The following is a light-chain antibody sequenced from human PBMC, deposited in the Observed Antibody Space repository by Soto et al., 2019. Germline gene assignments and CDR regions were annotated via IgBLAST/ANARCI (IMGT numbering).Light chain of an antibody. CDR3: SSYAGSKNLI. CDR2: EVT. V-gene: IGLV2-8*01. CDR1: STDVGAYNY. Sequence: QSVLTQPPSASGSPGQSVTISCTATSTDVGAYNYVSWYQQHPGKAPKLMIYEVTKQPSGVPDRFSGSKSGNTASLTVSGLQAEDEADYYCSSYAGSKNLIFGGGTKVTVL. J-gene: IGLJ2*01.